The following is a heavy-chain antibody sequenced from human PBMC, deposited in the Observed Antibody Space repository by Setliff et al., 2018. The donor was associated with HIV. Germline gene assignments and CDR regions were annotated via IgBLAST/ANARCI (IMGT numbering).Heavy chain of an antibody. J-gene: IGHJ5*01. V-gene: IGHV5-51*01. CDR2: IYPGDSDT. Sequence: GESLKISCRGSGYTFTNYWIGWVRQMPGRSLEWMGIIYPGDSDTRYSPSFEGQVTMSADKSINTAYLQWNSLKASDTAMYYCARQPTDTSGYNNWFDSWGQGTLVTVS. CDR3: ARQPTDTSGYNNWFDS. D-gene: IGHD3-3*01. CDR1: GYTFTNYW.